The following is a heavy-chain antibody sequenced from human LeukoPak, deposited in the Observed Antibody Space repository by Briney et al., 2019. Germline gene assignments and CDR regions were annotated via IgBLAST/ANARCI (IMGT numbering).Heavy chain of an antibody. CDR1: GFTFSSYG. CDR2: ISYDGSNK. D-gene: IGHD5-18*01. CDR3: AKDQADTAMVFQF. V-gene: IGHV3-30*18. J-gene: IGHJ3*01. Sequence: GGSLRLSCAASGFTFSSYGMHWVRQAPGKGLEWVAVISYDGSNKYYADSVKGRFTISRDNSKNTLYLQMNSLRAEDTAVYYCAKDQADTAMVFQFWGQGTMVTVSS.